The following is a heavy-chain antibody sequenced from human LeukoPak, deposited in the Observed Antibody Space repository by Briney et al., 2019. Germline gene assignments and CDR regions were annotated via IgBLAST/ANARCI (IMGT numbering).Heavy chain of an antibody. CDR1: GGSISSGGYS. D-gene: IGHD3-9*01. Sequence: SETLSLTCAVSGGSISSGGYSWSWIRQPPGTGLEWIGYIYYSGSTYYNPSLKSRVTISVDTSKNQFSLKLSSVTAADTAVYYCARGVDFDWDGKGVWFDPWGQGTLVTVSS. CDR3: ARGVDFDWDGKGVWFDP. CDR2: IYYSGST. J-gene: IGHJ5*02. V-gene: IGHV4-30-4*07.